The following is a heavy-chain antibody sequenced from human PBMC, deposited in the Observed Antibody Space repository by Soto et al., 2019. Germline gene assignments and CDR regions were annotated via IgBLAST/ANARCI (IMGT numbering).Heavy chain of an antibody. CDR1: GGTLSSYA. CDR3: ARVDGNEKGYCSGGSCSSDI. V-gene: IGHV1-69*19. J-gene: IGHJ3*02. D-gene: IGHD2-15*01. Sequence: PVKVSCKASGGTLSSYAISWVRQAPGQGVEWLGGIIPIFDTANDAQKFQGRVTITADESTSTAYMELSSLRSEDTAVYYSARVDGNEKGYCSGGSCSSDIRGQGTMVTGSS. CDR2: IIPIFDTA.